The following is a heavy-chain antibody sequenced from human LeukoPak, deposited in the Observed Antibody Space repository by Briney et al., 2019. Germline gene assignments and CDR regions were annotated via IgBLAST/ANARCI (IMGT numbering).Heavy chain of an antibody. V-gene: IGHV3-23*01. Sequence: GGSLRLSCAASGFTFDDYAMHWVRQAPGKGLEWVSAISGSGGSTYYADSVKGRFTISRDNSKNTLYLQMNSLRAEDTAVYYCAKDRLGWYASDAFDIWGQGTMVTVSS. CDR3: AKDRLGWYASDAFDI. CDR2: ISGSGGST. D-gene: IGHD6-19*01. CDR1: GFTFDDYA. J-gene: IGHJ3*02.